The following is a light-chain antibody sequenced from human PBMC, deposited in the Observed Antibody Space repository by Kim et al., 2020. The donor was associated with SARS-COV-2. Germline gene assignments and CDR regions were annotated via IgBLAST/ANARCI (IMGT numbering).Light chain of an antibody. V-gene: IGLV1-44*01. CDR3: AVWDDSLNLV. CDR2: NDN. J-gene: IGLJ2*01. CDR1: HSNIASHT. Sequence: PVQTVTISCSGRHSNIASHTVSWYQQVPGTAPRLLIHNDNQRPSGVPDRFFGSKSGPSASLAIIGLQSEDEADYYCAVWDDSLNLVFGGGTKVTVL.